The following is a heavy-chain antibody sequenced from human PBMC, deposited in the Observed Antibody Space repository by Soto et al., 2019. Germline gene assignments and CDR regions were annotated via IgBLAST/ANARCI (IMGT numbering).Heavy chain of an antibody. Sequence: QVQLQESGPGLVKPSETLSLTCTVSGGSISNYYWSWIRQPPGKGLQWIGYIFSSGSTNYNPSLKXRXTIXVNTSKNQFSLNLNSVTAADTAVYYCARQRRDFDYWGQGSLVTVSS. CDR1: GGSISNYY. V-gene: IGHV4-59*08. CDR3: ARQRRDFDY. CDR2: IFSSGST. J-gene: IGHJ4*02.